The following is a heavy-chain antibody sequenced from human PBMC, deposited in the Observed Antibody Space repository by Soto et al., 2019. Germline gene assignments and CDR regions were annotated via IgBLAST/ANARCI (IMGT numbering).Heavy chain of an antibody. D-gene: IGHD3-10*01. CDR2: ISAYNGNT. CDR1: GYTFTXXG. CDR3: ARXXPPVDY. J-gene: IGHJ4*02. Sequence: QVQLVQSGAEVKKPGASVKVSCKASGYTFTXXGXXXXXXXXGQGLEWMGWISAYNGNTKYAQKLQGRVTMTTDTXXXXXXXXXXXXXXXXXXXYXXARXXPPVDYWGQGTLVTVSS. V-gene: IGHV1-18*01.